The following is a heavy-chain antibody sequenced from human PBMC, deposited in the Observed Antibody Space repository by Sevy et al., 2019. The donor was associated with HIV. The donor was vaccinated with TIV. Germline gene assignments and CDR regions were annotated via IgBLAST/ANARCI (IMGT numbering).Heavy chain of an antibody. D-gene: IGHD5-18*01. J-gene: IGHJ4*02. CDR3: AKDPRYSYGYF. CDR1: GFTFSSYA. Sequence: GGSLRLSCAASGFTFSSYAMSWARQAPGKGLEWVSAISGSGGSTYYADSVKGRFTISRDNSKNTLYLQMNSLRAEDTAVYYCAKDPRYSYGYFWGQGTLVTVSS. CDR2: ISGSGGST. V-gene: IGHV3-23*01.